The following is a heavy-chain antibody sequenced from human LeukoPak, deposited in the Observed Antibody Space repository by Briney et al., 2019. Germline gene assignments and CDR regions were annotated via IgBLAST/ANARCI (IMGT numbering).Heavy chain of an antibody. CDR1: GFTFSSYV. Sequence: GGSLRLSCAASGFTFSSYVMSWVRQTPGKGLEWVSYISASGATTYFADSVKGRFTISRDNSKNTLYLQMNSLRAEDTAVYYCAKDGSGYGYFQHWGQGTLVTVSS. V-gene: IGHV3-23*01. J-gene: IGHJ1*01. D-gene: IGHD3-22*01. CDR3: AKDGSGYGYFQH. CDR2: ISASGATT.